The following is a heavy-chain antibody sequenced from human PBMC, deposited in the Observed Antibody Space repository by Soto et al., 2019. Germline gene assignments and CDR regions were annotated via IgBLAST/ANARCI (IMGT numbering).Heavy chain of an antibody. CDR2: ISSSSSYI. CDR3: AREGYYYYGMDV. J-gene: IGHJ6*02. Sequence: GGSLRLSCAASGFTFSGYSMNWVRQAPGKGLEWVSSISSSSSYIYYADSVKGRFTISRDNAKNSLYLQMNSLRAEDTAVYYCAREGYYYYGMDVWGQGTTVTVSS. CDR1: GFTFSGYS. V-gene: IGHV3-21*01.